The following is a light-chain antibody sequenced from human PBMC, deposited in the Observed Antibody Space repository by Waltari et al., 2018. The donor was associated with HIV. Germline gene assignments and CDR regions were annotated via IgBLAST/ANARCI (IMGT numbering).Light chain of an antibody. CDR1: SFNIGNNY. CDR3: GTWDTNLSAVV. CDR2: DND. J-gene: IGLJ2*01. V-gene: IGLV1-51*01. Sequence: QSVLTQPPSVSAAPGQRVTISCSGRSFNIGNNYVSWYQQLPGTAPKLLMYDNDKRPSRIPDRFSGSKSGTSATLGITGLQTGDEADYYCGTWDTNLSAVVFGGGTRLTVL.